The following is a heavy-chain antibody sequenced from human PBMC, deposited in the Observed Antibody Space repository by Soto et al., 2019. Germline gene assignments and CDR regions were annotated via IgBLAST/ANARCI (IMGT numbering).Heavy chain of an antibody. CDR1: GFTFNRYA. V-gene: IGHV3-23*01. CDR3: ANRPRYYGVDV. Sequence: LRLSCAASGFTFNRYAMSWVRQAPGKGLEWVSAITSSGENTDYANAVKGRFTISRDNSKNTLYLQLSSLTAEDTAVYYCANRPRYYGVDVWGQGTTVTVSS. J-gene: IGHJ6*02. CDR2: ITSSGENT.